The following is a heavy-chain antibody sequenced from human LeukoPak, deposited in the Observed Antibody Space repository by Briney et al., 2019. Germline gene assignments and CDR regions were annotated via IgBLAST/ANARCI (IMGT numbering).Heavy chain of an antibody. J-gene: IGHJ4*02. D-gene: IGHD1-26*01. CDR1: GGSISSYY. V-gene: IGHV4-59*01. Sequence: SETLSLTCTVSGGSISSYYWSWIRQPPGKGLEWIGHIYYSGSTNYNPSLKSRVTISIDTSKNQFSLRLSSVTAADTAVYYCARLVGTFSTFDYWGQGTLVTVSS. CDR2: IYYSGST. CDR3: ARLVGTFSTFDY.